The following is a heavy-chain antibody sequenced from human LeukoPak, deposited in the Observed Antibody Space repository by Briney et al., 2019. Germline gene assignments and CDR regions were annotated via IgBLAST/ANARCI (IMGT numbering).Heavy chain of an antibody. CDR1: GYTFTSYY. CDR3: ARRSVKRWYRENFDY. V-gene: IGHV1-46*01. Sequence: ASVKVSCKASGYTFTSYYMHWVRQAPGQGLEWMGIINPSGGSTSYAQKFQGRVTMTRDMSTSTVYMELSSLRSEDTAVYYCARRSVKRWYRENFDYWGQGTLVTVSS. D-gene: IGHD4-23*01. CDR2: INPSGGST. J-gene: IGHJ4*02.